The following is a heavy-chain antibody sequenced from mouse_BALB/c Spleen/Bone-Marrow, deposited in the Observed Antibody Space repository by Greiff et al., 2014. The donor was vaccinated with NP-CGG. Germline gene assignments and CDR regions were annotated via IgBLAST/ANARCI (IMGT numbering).Heavy chain of an antibody. D-gene: IGHD1-3*01. Sequence: QVQLQQPGAELVRPGSSVKISCKASGYAISSYWMNWVKQRPGQGLEWIGQIYPGDGDTNYNGKFKGKATLTADKSSSTAYMQISSLTSEDSAVYFCARGSGWYLDYWGQGTTLTVSS. CDR1: GYAISSYW. CDR2: IYPGDGDT. J-gene: IGHJ2*01. CDR3: ARGSGWYLDY. V-gene: IGHV1-80*01.